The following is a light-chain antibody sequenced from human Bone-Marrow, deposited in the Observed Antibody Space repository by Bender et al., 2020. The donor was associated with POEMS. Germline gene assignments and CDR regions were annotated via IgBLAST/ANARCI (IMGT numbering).Light chain of an antibody. V-gene: IGLV2-14*03. CDR3: NSYTTSSTLV. CDR1: SSDVGGYNH. J-gene: IGLJ3*02. CDR2: DVT. Sequence: QSALTQPASVSGSPRQSITISCTGSSSDVGGYNHVSWYQQHPGKAPKLIIYDVTYRPSGVSSRFSGSKSGNTASLTISGLQAEDEADYYCNSYTTSSTLVFGGGTKLTVL.